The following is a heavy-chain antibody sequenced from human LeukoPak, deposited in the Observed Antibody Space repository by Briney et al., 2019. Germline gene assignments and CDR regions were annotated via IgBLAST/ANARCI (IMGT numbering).Heavy chain of an antibody. J-gene: IGHJ4*02. CDR3: ARGERFSSGFESVGGDY. Sequence: GRSLRLSCAASGFTFSSYAMHWVRQAPGKGLEWVAVISYDGSNKYYADSVKGRFTISRDNSKNTLYLQVNSLRPEDTAVYYCARGERFSSGFESVGGDYWGQGTLSPSPQ. CDR1: GFTFSSYA. D-gene: IGHD3-22*01. CDR2: ISYDGSNK. V-gene: IGHV3-30-3*01.